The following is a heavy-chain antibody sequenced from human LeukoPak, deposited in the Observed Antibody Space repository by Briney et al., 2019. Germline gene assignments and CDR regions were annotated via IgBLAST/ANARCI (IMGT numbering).Heavy chain of an antibody. CDR2: IIPILGIA. Sequence: GASVTVSCTASGGTFSSYAISWVRQAPGQGREWMGRIIPILGIANYAQKFQGRVTITADKSTSTAYMELSSMRSEDTAVYYCARGNIAAAGRDYFDYWGQGTLVTVSS. J-gene: IGHJ4*02. CDR1: GGTFSSYA. D-gene: IGHD6-13*01. CDR3: ARGNIAAAGRDYFDY. V-gene: IGHV1-69*04.